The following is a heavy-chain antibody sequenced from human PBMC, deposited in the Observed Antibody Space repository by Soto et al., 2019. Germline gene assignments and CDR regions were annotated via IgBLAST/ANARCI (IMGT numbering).Heavy chain of an antibody. J-gene: IGHJ4*02. CDR2: IYYSGST. V-gene: IGHV4-31*03. CDR3: AKWGSGYYGTVDY. Sequence: SETLSLTCTVSGGSISSGGYYWSWIRQHPGKGLEWIGYIYYSGSTYYNPSLKSRVTISVDTSKNQFSLKLSSVTAADTAVYYCAKWGSGYYGTVDYWGQGTLVTVS. D-gene: IGHD3-22*01. CDR1: GGSISSGGYY.